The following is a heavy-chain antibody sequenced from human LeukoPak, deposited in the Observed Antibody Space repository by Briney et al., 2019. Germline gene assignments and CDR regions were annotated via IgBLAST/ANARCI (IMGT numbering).Heavy chain of an antibody. CDR3: ASGIAARQILYYYYGMDV. CDR2: IIPILGIA. V-gene: IGHV1-69*04. Sequence: SVKVSCKASGGTFSSYAISWVRQAPGQGLEWMGRIIPILGIANYAQKFQGRVTITADKSTSTAYMELSSLRSEDTAVCYCASGIAARQILYYYYGMDVWGQGTTVTVSS. D-gene: IGHD6-6*01. CDR1: GGTFSSYA. J-gene: IGHJ6*02.